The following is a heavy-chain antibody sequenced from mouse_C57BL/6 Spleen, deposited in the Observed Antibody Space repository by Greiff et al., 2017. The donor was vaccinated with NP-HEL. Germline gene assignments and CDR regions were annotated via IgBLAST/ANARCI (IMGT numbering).Heavy chain of an antibody. CDR2: INPNNGGT. D-gene: IGHD5-1*01. J-gene: IGHJ3*01. CDR3: AREKDFRTTEEFAY. Sequence: EVQLQQSGPELVKPGASVKISCKASGYTFTDYYMNWVKQSHGKSLEWIGDINPNNGGTSDNQKFKGKATLTVDKSSSTAYMELRSLTSEDSAVYYCAREKDFRTTEEFAYWGQGTLVTVSA. V-gene: IGHV1-26*01. CDR1: GYTFTDYY.